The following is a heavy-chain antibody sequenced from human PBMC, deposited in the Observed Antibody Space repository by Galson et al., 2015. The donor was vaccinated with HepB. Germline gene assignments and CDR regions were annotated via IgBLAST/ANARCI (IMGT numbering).Heavy chain of an antibody. V-gene: IGHV3-21*01. CDR3: ASSGTGAGAYFDL. J-gene: IGHJ2*01. Sequence: SLRLSCAASGFTFSSYSMNWVRQAPGKGLEWVSSISSSSSYIYYADSVKGRFTISRDNAKNSLYLQMNSLRAEDTAVYYCASSGTGAGAYFDLWGRGTLVTVSS. CDR2: ISSSSSYI. CDR1: GFTFSSYS. D-gene: IGHD3-10*01.